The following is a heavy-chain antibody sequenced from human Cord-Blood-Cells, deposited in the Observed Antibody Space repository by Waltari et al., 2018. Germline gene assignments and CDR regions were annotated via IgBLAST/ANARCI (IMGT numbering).Heavy chain of an antibody. D-gene: IGHD7-27*01. J-gene: IGHJ4*02. V-gene: IGHV3-21*01. CDR3: ARAELNWAFDY. Sequence: EVQLVESGGGVVKPGGSLRLSCAASGFPFSSYSMNWVRQAPGKGLQCASSISSSSSYLYYADAVKGRFTSARDNAKNSLYLQRNSLRAEDTAVYYCARAELNWAFDYWGQGTLVTVSS. CDR1: GFPFSSYS. CDR2: ISSSSSYL.